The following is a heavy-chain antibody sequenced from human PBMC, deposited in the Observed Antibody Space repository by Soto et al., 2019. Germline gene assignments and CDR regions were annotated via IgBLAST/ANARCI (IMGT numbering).Heavy chain of an antibody. V-gene: IGHV2-5*02. J-gene: IGHJ4*02. CDR3: AHTVARGAYWETFNY. CDR2: IYRDDDK. CDR1: GFSLMTNGVG. Sequence: QITLKESGPTLVKLTETLTLTCTVSGFSLMTNGVGVGWFRQPPGKALEWLALIYRDDDKRYRPSLKSRVTITKDTTKNQVVLTMTNMDPVVTATYYCAHTVARGAYWETFNYWGQGTLVTVSS. D-gene: IGHD1-26*01.